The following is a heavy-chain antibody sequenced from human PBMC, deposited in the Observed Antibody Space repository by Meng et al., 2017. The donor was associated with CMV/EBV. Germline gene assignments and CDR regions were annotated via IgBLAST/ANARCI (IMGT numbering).Heavy chain of an antibody. CDR3: ASSGDHDAFDI. V-gene: IGHV3-48*03. J-gene: IGHJ3*02. CDR2: ISSSGSTI. D-gene: IGHD7-27*01. Sequence: GESLKISCAASGFTFSSYEINWVRQAPGKGLEWVSYISSSGSTIYYADSVKGRFTISRDNAKNSLYLQMNSLRAEDTAVYYCASSGDHDAFDIWGQGTMVTVSS. CDR1: GFTFSSYE.